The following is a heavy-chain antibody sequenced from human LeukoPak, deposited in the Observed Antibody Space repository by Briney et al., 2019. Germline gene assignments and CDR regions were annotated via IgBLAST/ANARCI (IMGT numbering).Heavy chain of an antibody. CDR3: ARDRDSSSWYYFDY. Sequence: GRSLRLSCAASGFTFSSYAMHWVRQAPGKGLEWVAVISYDGSNKYYADSVKGRFTISRDNSKNTLYLQMNSLRAEDTAVYYCARDRDSSSWYYFDYWGQGTLVTVSS. D-gene: IGHD6-13*01. V-gene: IGHV3-30-3*01. J-gene: IGHJ4*02. CDR2: ISYDGSNK. CDR1: GFTFSSYA.